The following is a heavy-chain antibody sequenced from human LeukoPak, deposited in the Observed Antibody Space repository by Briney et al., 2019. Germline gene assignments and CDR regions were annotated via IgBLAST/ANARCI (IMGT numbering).Heavy chain of an antibody. V-gene: IGHV4-61*02. D-gene: IGHD6-6*01. CDR1: GGSVRRGNYY. CDR3: ARWSGSVTARNYYYYMDV. CDR2: IYTNGTT. J-gene: IGHJ6*03. Sequence: SETLSLTCTVSGGSVRRGNYYWTWIRQPAGSGLEWIGRIYTNGTTDYNPSLRTRVTISVDASRNQFSLNLSSVTAADTAVYYCARWSGSVTARNYYYYMDVWGEGTTVTVSS.